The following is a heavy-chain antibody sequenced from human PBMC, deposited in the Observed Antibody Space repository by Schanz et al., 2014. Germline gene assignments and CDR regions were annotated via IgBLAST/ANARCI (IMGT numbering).Heavy chain of an antibody. CDR1: GYTFISYG. J-gene: IGHJ4*02. CDR2: ISGSNGNT. CDR3: ARGFDFWDR. V-gene: IGHV1-18*01. Sequence: QVQLVQSGAEVRKPGASVKVSCKASGYTFISYGISWVRQAPGQGLEWLGWISGSNGNTNYTQKVQGRVTMTTDTSTGTAYMELRSLRSDDTAVYYCARGFDFWDRWGQGTLVIVSS. D-gene: IGHD3-3*01.